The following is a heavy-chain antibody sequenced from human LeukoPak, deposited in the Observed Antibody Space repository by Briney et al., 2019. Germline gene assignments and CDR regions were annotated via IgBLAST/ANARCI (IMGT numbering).Heavy chain of an antibody. V-gene: IGHV1-8*01. J-gene: IGHJ6*03. CDR1: GYTFTSYD. CDR2: MNPNSGNT. D-gene: IGHD3-10*01. Sequence: ASVKVSCKASGYTFTSYDINWVRQATGQGLEWMGWMNPNSGNTGCAQKFQGRVTMTRNTSISTAYMELSSLRSEDTAVYYCARSHSWFGELFSYYYYMDVWGKGTTVTISS. CDR3: ARSHSWFGELFSYYYYMDV.